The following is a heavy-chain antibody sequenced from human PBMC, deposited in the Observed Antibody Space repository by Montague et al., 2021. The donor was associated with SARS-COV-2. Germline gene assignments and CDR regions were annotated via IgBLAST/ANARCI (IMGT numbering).Heavy chain of an antibody. V-gene: IGHV4-34*01. D-gene: IGHD2-2*01. J-gene: IGHJ3*01. CDR2: INHSGST. CDR3: AKEREVVRAARTLVAFDL. CDR1: GGSLSGYY. Sequence: SETLSLTCAVYGGSLSGYYWSWIRQPPGKELEWIGEINHSGSTNYNPSLKSRVSISVDTSKNQFTLKLTSVTAADTAMYYCAKEREVVRAARTLVAFDLWGQGTMVTVSS.